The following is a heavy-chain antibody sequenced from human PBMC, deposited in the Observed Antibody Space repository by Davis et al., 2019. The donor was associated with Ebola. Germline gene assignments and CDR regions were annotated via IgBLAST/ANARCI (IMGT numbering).Heavy chain of an antibody. CDR1: GFTFSFGG. Sequence: GESLKISCAASGFTFSFGGMHWVRQSPAKGLEWVAFIRYDGSNKFYADSVKGRFTISRDNSKNTLYLQMNSLRAEDTAVYYCAKDDGYSSGWYLDYWGQGTLVTVSS. V-gene: IGHV3-30*02. J-gene: IGHJ4*02. CDR3: AKDDGYSSGWYLDY. CDR2: IRYDGSNK. D-gene: IGHD6-19*01.